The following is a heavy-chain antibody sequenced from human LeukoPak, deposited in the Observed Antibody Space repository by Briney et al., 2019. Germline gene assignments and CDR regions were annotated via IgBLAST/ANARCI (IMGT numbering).Heavy chain of an antibody. D-gene: IGHD6-25*01. CDR1: GFTFSTYS. CDR3: ARGGIAASITWFDP. Sequence: PGGSLRLSCAASGFTFSTYSMNWVRQAPGKGLEWVSSISSSSGYIYYADSVKGRFTISRDNAKNSLYLQMNSLRAEDTAVFYCARGGIAASITWFDPWGQGTQVTVSS. V-gene: IGHV3-21*01. J-gene: IGHJ5*02. CDR2: ISSSSGYI.